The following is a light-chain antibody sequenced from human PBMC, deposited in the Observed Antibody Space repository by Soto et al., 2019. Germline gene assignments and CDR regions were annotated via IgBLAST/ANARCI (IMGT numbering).Light chain of an antibody. V-gene: IGKV3-20*01. CDR2: GAS. J-gene: IGKJ2*01. CDR3: QLYVSSPMYT. CDR1: ESVSTN. Sequence: SQSPATLSLAPGERVTLSCRASESVSTNLAWYQQKAGQAPRLLIYGASSRATGIPDRFSGSGSGTDFTLTISRLEPEDFAVYYCQLYVSSPMYTFGQGTKVDIK.